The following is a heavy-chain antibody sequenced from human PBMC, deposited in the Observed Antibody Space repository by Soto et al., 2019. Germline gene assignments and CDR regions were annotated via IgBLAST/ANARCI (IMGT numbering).Heavy chain of an antibody. CDR2: ISYDGSNK. CDR3: AKDSGYCSSTSCYLDWYFDL. Sequence: QVQLVESGGGVVQPGRSLRLSCAASGFTFSSYGMHWVRQAPGKGLEWVAGISYDGSNKYYADSVKGRFTISRDNSKNTLYLQMNSLRAEDTAVYYCAKDSGYCSSTSCYLDWYFDLWGRGTLVTVSS. V-gene: IGHV3-30*18. D-gene: IGHD2-2*03. J-gene: IGHJ2*01. CDR1: GFTFSSYG.